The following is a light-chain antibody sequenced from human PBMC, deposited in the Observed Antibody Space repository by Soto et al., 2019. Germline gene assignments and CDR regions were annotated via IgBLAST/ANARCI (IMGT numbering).Light chain of an antibody. CDR3: QQYGSSPLFS. CDR1: QSVSSSY. J-gene: IGKJ2*03. Sequence: EIVLTQSPGTLSSSPGERATLSCRASQSVSSSYLAWYQQKPGQAPRLLIYGASSRATGIPDRFSGRGSGTDFPVTISMLATEGVAVYCCQQYGSSPLFSFGQGT. CDR2: GAS. V-gene: IGKV3-20*01.